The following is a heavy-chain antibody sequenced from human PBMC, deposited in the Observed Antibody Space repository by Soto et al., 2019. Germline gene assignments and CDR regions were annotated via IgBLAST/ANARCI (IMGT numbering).Heavy chain of an antibody. D-gene: IGHD2-8*01. V-gene: IGHV1-69*13. CDR2: IIPIFGTA. CDR3: ARVRRGGSCTNGVCYSPSWFDP. CDR1: GGTFSSYA. J-gene: IGHJ5*02. Sequence: SVKVSCKASGGTFSSYAISWVRQAPGQGLEWMGGIIPIFGTANYAQKFQGRVTITADESTSTAYMELSSLRSEDTAVYYCARVRRGGSCTNGVCYSPSWFDPWGQGTLVTVSS.